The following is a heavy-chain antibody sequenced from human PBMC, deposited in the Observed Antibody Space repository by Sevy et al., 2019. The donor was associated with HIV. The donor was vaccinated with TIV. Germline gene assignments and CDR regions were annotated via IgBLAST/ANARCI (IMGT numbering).Heavy chain of an antibody. CDR1: GGIVKTYG. Sequence: ASVKVSCKASGGIVKTYGFSWVRQAPGQGPEWVGGIIPILGTTNYAQKFQDRVTISADEYTKTVHMELRNLGSEDTGVYYCARGGGNGWYYFDYWGQETLVTVSS. D-gene: IGHD6-19*01. CDR3: ARGGGNGWYYFDY. V-gene: IGHV1-69*13. CDR2: IIPILGTT. J-gene: IGHJ4*02.